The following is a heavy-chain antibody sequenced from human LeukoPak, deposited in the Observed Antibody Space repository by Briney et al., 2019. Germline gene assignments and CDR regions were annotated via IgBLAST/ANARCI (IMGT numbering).Heavy chain of an antibody. D-gene: IGHD2-15*01. Sequence: GGSLRLSCAASGFSFSGYGMHRVRQAPGKGLEWVAFIRYDGSNEYYADSVKGRFTISRDKSKNTLSLQMNGLRVEDTAVYYCAKVMPPGRIRFYSYYMDVWGKGTTVTVS. J-gene: IGHJ6*03. V-gene: IGHV3-30*02. CDR1: GFSFSGYG. CDR3: AKVMPPGRIRFYSYYMDV. CDR2: IRYDGSNE.